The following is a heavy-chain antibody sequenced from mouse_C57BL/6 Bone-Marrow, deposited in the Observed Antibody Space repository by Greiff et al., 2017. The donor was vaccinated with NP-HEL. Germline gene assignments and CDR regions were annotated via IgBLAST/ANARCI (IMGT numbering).Heavy chain of an antibody. V-gene: IGHV5-12*01. D-gene: IGHD1-1*01. J-gene: IGHJ1*03. CDR2: ISNGGGST. Sequence: DVQLVESGGGLVQPGGSLKLSCAASGFTFSDYYMYWVRQTPEKRLEWVAYISNGGGSTYYPDTVKGRFTISRDNAKNTLYLQMSRLKSEDTAMYYCARWVYYGSSYWYFDVWGTGTTVTVSS. CDR1: GFTFSDYY. CDR3: ARWVYYGSSYWYFDV.